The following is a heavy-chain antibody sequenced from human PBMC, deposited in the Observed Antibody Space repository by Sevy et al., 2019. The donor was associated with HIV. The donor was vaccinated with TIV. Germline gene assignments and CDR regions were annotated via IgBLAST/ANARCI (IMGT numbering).Heavy chain of an antibody. Sequence: GGSLRLSCAASGFIFSTYGMHWVRQAPGKGLEWVALIWYDGSSQYYADSVQGRFTISRDNSKNTLDLQMNSLRAEDTAVYYCMSGASIAAAGNFAYWGQGTLVTVSS. D-gene: IGHD6-13*01. CDR3: MSGASIAAAGNFAY. J-gene: IGHJ4*02. V-gene: IGHV3-33*08. CDR1: GFIFSTYG. CDR2: IWYDGSSQ.